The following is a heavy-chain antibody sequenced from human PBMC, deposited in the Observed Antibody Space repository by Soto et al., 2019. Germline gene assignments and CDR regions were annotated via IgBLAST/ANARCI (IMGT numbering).Heavy chain of an antibody. CDR1: GDTFSFYS. CDR3: ATSYGSGYRAFDY. CDR2: VNPILSMS. D-gene: IGHD3-10*01. J-gene: IGHJ4*02. V-gene: IGHV1-69*04. Sequence: QVQLVQSGAEVKRPGSSVKVSCKASGDTFSFYSINWVRQAPGLGLEWMGRVNPILSMSNYAQRFQGRVTMTADKPTSTAYMDRSGLRSGATDMYYCATSYGSGYRAFDYWGQGALVTVSS.